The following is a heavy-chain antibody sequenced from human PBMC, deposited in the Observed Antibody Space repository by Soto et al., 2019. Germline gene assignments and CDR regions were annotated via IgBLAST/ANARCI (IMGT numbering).Heavy chain of an antibody. D-gene: IGHD6-6*01. CDR3: ARDLSSSAHLYGMDV. Sequence: GSRRVSCAASGFTFSSYSMNWVRQAPGKGLEWVSSISSSSSYIYYADSVKGRFTISRDNAKNSLYLQMNSLRAEDTAVYYCARDLSSSAHLYGMDVWGQGTTVTVSS. V-gene: IGHV3-21*01. CDR2: ISSSSSYI. CDR1: GFTFSSYS. J-gene: IGHJ6*02.